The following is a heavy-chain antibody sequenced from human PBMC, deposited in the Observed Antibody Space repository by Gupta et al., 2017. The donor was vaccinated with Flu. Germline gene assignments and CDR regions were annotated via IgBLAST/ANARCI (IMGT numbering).Heavy chain of an antibody. V-gene: IGHV4-39*01. Sequence: QLQLQESGPGLVKPSETLSLTCTVSGGSISSSSYYWGWIRQPPGKGLEWIGSIYYSGSTYYNPSLKSRVTISVDTSKNQFSLKLSSVTAADTAVYYCASKNSAYSSGLVDYWGQGTLVTVSS. CDR2: IYYSGST. CDR3: ASKNSAYSSGLVDY. J-gene: IGHJ4*02. CDR1: GGSISSSSYY. D-gene: IGHD6-19*01.